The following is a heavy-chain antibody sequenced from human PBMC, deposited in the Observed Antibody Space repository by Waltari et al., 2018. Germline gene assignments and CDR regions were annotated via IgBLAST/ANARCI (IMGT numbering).Heavy chain of an antibody. CDR3: ARGVAVAYYYYMDV. Sequence: QVQLVQSGAEVKKPGSSVKVSCKASGGTFRSYAISWVRQAPGQGLEWMGGIIPICGTANDAQKVQGRVTMTADKSTSTAYMELSSLRAEDKAVYYCARGVAVAYYYYMDVWGKGTTVTVSS. CDR2: IIPICGTA. CDR1: GGTFRSYA. J-gene: IGHJ6*03. V-gene: IGHV1-69*14. D-gene: IGHD2-15*01.